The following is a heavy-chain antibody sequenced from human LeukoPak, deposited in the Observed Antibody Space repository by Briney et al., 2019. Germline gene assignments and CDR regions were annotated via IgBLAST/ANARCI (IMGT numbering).Heavy chain of an antibody. CDR1: GFTFSSYW. J-gene: IGHJ4*02. CDR2: INSDGSST. D-gene: IGHD2-2*01. Sequence: GGSLRLSCAASGFTFSSYWMRWVRQAPGKGLVWVSRINSDGSSTSYADSVKGRFTISRDNAKNTLYLQMNSLRAEDTAVYYCAREVCSSTSCPIDYWGQGTLVTDSS. CDR3: AREVCSSTSCPIDY. V-gene: IGHV3-74*01.